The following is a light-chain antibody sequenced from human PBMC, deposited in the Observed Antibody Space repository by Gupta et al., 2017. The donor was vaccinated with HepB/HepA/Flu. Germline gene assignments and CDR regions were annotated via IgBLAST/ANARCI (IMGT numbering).Light chain of an antibody. CDR3: HQYNNWPPKYT. CDR2: DAS. CDR1: QTVYNK. V-gene: IGKV3-15*01. Sequence: ETVMTQSPATLSVSPGERVTLSCRASQTVYNKLAWYQQKPGQPPRLLIYDASTRATGIPARFSGTGSGTEFTLTISSLQSEDFAVYYCHQYNNWPPKYTFGQGTKLEIK. J-gene: IGKJ2*01.